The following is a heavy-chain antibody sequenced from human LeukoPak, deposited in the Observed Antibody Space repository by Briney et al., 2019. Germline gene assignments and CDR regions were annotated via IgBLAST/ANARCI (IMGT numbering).Heavy chain of an antibody. J-gene: IGHJ4*02. V-gene: IGHV4-34*01. Sequence: SETLSLTCAVYGGSFSGYCWSWIRQPPGKGLEWIGEIKQSGSTKYNPSLKSRVTISVDKSKNKFPLKLSSVTAADTAVYYCARGTPIYWSGGSCYGVYYFDYWGQGTLVTVSS. CDR1: GGSFSGYC. CDR3: ARGTPIYWSGGSCYGVYYFDY. D-gene: IGHD2-15*01. CDR2: IKQSGST.